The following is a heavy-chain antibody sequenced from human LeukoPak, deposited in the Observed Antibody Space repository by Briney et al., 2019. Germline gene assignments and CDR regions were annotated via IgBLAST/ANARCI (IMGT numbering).Heavy chain of an antibody. CDR3: ARDFKPTSSGYWLGN. Sequence: AGGSLRLSCAASGFTFSSYAMHWVRQAPGKGLEWVAVISYDGSNKYYADSVKGRFTISRDNSKNTLYLQMNSLRAEDTAVYYCARDFKPTSSGYWLGNWGQGTLVTVSS. V-gene: IGHV3-30*04. J-gene: IGHJ4*02. CDR1: GFTFSSYA. CDR2: ISYDGSNK. D-gene: IGHD3-22*01.